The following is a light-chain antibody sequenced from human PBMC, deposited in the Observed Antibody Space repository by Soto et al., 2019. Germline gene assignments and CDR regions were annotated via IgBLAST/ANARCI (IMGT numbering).Light chain of an antibody. CDR2: KAS. CDR1: QSITDW. Sequence: DIQMTQSPSTLSASVGDRVTITCRASQSITDWLAWYQQKPGKAPKFLIYKASNLEGGVTSRFSGSGSRTEFTLPIRSVQPAYFATYYCQYWDDYSWTFGQGTKVEIK. J-gene: IGKJ1*01. V-gene: IGKV1-5*03. CDR3: QYWDDYSWT.